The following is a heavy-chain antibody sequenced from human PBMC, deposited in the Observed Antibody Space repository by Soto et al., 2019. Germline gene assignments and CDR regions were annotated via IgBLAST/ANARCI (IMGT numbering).Heavy chain of an antibody. J-gene: IGHJ6*02. CDR2: ISGSGGNT. Sequence: GGSLRLSCAASGFTFNTYSMSWVRQAPGKGLEWVSAISGSGGNTFYADSVKGRFTISRDNSKNTLYLQMNTLRAEATAVYYCARGGGGPTGYVGYIGLDGWGQGTTVTVSS. CDR3: ARGGGGPTGYVGYIGLDG. D-gene: IGHD3-9*01. CDR1: GFTFNTYS. V-gene: IGHV3-23*01.